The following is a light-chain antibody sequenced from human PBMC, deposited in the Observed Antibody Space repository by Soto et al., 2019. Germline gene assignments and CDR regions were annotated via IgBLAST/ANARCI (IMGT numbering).Light chain of an antibody. J-gene: IGKJ4*01. CDR1: QAVSSN. V-gene: IGKV3-15*01. CDR3: QQYNNWPPLT. Sequence: VMTQSPATLSVSPGERATLSCRASQAVSSNLAWYQQKPGQAPRLLIYGASTRATGIPARFSGSGSGTEFTLTISSLQSEDFAVYYCQQYNNWPPLTFGGGTKVDIK. CDR2: GAS.